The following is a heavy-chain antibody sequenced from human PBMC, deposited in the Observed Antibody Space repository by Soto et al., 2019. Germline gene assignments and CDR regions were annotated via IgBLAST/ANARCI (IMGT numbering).Heavy chain of an antibody. CDR1: GFTFSSYW. CDR2: INSDGSST. CDR3: ARDGGGYLGIGY. Sequence: GGSLRLSCAASGFTFSSYWMHWVRQAPGKGLVWVSRINSDGSSTSYADSVKGRFAISRDNAKNTVYLQMNSLRAEDTAVYYCARDGGGYLGIGYWGQGTPVTVSS. J-gene: IGHJ4*02. D-gene: IGHD1-26*01. V-gene: IGHV3-74*01.